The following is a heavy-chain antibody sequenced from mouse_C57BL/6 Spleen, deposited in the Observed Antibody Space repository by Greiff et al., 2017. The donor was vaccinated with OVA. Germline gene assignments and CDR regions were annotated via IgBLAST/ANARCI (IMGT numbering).Heavy chain of an antibody. J-gene: IGHJ4*01. D-gene: IGHD2-1*01. CDR2: TFYSGIT. CDR1: GFSINSDCY. CDR3: ARGSYGNQYMDY. V-gene: IGHV3-3*01. Sequence: ESGPSLVRPSQTLSLTCTVSGFSINSDCYWFLIRQLPGNILEFIGYTFYSGITYYNPSLESRSYITRDPSKNQFSLKLSAVTTMDTATYYCARGSYGNQYMDYWGQGTTVTVSS.